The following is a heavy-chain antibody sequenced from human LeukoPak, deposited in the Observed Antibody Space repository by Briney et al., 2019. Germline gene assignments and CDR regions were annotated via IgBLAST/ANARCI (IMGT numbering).Heavy chain of an antibody. D-gene: IGHD2-15*01. Sequence: ASETLSLTCTVSGGSISSGDYYWSWIRQPPGKGLEWIGYIYYSGSTYYNPSLKSRVTISVDTSKNQFSLKLSSVTAADTAVYYCARDGGSMGWFDPWGQGTLVTVSS. J-gene: IGHJ5*02. CDR1: GGSISSGDYY. CDR3: ARDGGSMGWFDP. V-gene: IGHV4-30-4*01. CDR2: IYYSGST.